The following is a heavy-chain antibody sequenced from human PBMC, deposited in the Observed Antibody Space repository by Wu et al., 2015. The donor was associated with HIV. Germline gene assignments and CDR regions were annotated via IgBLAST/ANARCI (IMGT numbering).Heavy chain of an antibody. D-gene: IGHD6-19*01. Sequence: QVQLQESGPGLLRPSETLSLTCSVSGGSIDSSPYYWGWIRQSPGKGLEWIASFSYSGRTYYRPSLRSRVTISFDMSNNRFSLEVISVTAADTAVYYCVTSSGWSNSWFDPWGQGTLVTVSS. V-gene: IGHV4-39*07. CDR3: VTSSGWSNSWFDP. CDR2: FSYSGRT. J-gene: IGHJ5*02. CDR1: GGSIDSSPYY.